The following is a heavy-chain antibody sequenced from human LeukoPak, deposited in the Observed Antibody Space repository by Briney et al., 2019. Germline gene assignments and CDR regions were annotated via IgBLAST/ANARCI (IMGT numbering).Heavy chain of an antibody. V-gene: IGHV3-48*04. CDR3: ARGPLFGDHSFDY. D-gene: IGHD3-10*01. J-gene: IGHJ4*02. Sequence: GGSLRLSCAASGFTFSSYSMNWVRQAPRKGLEWVSYISTGGITIYYADSVKARFTISRDNAKNSLYLQMNSLRAEDTAVYYCARGPLFGDHSFDYWGQGTLVTVSS. CDR2: ISTGGITI. CDR1: GFTFSSYS.